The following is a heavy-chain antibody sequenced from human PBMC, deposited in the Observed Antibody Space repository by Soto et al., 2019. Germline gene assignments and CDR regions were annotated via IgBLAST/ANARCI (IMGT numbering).Heavy chain of an antibody. CDR3: AKDRGRVEDCSGGSCSSIVY. Sequence: GSLRLSCAASGFTFSSYAMSRVRQAPGKGLEWVSAISGSGGSTYYADSVKGRFTISRDNSKNTLYLQMDSRRAGDTAVYYCAKDRGRVEDCSGGSCSSIVYWGKGPLVTVPS. V-gene: IGHV3-23*01. CDR1: GFTFSSYA. D-gene: IGHD2-15*01. CDR2: ISGSGGST. J-gene: IGHJ4*02.